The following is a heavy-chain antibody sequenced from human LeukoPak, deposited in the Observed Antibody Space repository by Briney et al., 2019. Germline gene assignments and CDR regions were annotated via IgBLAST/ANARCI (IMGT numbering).Heavy chain of an antibody. CDR3: ARDTDYSSSPIVYFDY. CDR2: IYSGGST. Sequence: GGSLRLSCAASGFTVSSNCMSWVRQAPGKGLEWVSVIYSGGSTYYADSVKGRFTISRDNSKNTLYLQMNSLRAEDTAVYYCARDTDYSSSPIVYFDYWGQGTLVTVSS. J-gene: IGHJ4*02. D-gene: IGHD6-6*01. CDR1: GFTVSSNC. V-gene: IGHV3-66*02.